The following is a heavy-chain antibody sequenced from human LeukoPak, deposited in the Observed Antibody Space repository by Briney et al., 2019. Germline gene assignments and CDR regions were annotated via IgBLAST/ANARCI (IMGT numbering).Heavy chain of an antibody. CDR3: ARDARCDILTGYPDY. CDR1: GYTFTDYY. CDR2: INPNSGGT. J-gene: IGHJ4*02. D-gene: IGHD3-9*01. V-gene: IGHV1-2*02. Sequence: ASVKVSCKASGYTFTDYYMHWVRQAPGQGLEWMGWINPNSGGTNYAQKFQGRVTMTRDTSISTAYMELSRLSSDDTVVYYCARDARCDILTGYPDYWGQGTLVTVSS.